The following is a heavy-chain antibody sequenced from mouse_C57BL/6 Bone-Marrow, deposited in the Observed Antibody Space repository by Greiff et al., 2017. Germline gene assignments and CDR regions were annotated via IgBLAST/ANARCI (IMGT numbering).Heavy chain of an antibody. J-gene: IGHJ4*01. CDR3: ARVYYYGSSYRYYAMDY. CDR2: ISDGGSYT. D-gene: IGHD1-1*01. V-gene: IGHV5-4*03. CDR1: GFTFSSYA. Sequence: EVKLVESGGGLVKPGGSLKLSCAASGFTFSSYAMSWVRQTPEKRLEWVATISDGGSYTYYPDNVKGRFTISRDNAKNNRYLQMSHLKSEDTAMYYCARVYYYGSSYRYYAMDYWGQGTSVTVSS.